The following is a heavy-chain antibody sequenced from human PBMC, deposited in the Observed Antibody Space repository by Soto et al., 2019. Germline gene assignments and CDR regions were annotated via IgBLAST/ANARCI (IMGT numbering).Heavy chain of an antibody. CDR3: ARLGEGYCSSTSCYRRPDYYYYGMDV. V-gene: IGHV5-51*01. J-gene: IGHJ6*02. Sequence: PGESLKISCKGSGYSLTSYWIGWVRQMPGKGLEWMGIIYPGDSDTRYSPSFQGQVTISADKSISTAYLQWSSLKASDTAMYYCARLGEGYCSSTSCYRRPDYYYYGMDVWGQGTTVTVSS. CDR1: GYSLTSYW. D-gene: IGHD2-2*01. CDR2: IYPGDSDT.